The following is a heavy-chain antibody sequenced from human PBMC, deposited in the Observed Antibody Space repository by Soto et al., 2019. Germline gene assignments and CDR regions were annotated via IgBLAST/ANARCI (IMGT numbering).Heavy chain of an antibody. CDR2: IDPSDSYT. Sequence: DSLKISGKGSGSSFNSYWISGVRKKPGKGLGWMGRIDPSDSYTNYSPSFQGPVPISADKSISAADLQWGSLKASCTDMYYCAIIAVDATDYYYGMDVQGQRTTVT. J-gene: IGHJ6*02. V-gene: IGHV5-10-1*01. CDR3: AIIAVDATDYYYGMDV. D-gene: IGHD6-19*01. CDR1: GSSFNSYW.